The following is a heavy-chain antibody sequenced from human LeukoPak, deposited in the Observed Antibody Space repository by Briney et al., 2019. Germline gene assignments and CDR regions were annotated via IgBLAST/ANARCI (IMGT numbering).Heavy chain of an antibody. Sequence: ASVKVSCKASGYTFTSYGISWVRQAPGQGLEWMGWISAYNGNTNYAQKLQGRVTMTTDTSTSTAYMELRSLRSDDTAVYYCARDILGVITWDAFDIWGQGTMVTVSS. V-gene: IGHV1-18*01. J-gene: IGHJ3*02. D-gene: IGHD3-22*01. CDR3: ARDILGVITWDAFDI. CDR2: ISAYNGNT. CDR1: GYTFTSYG.